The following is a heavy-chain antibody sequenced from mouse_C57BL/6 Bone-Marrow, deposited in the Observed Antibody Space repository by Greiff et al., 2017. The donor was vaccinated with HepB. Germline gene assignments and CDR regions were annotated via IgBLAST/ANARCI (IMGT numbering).Heavy chain of an antibody. J-gene: IGHJ4*01. CDR3: ARRLITTVGEAAMDY. D-gene: IGHD1-1*01. CDR2: ISSGGSYT. V-gene: IGHV5-6*01. Sequence: EVQLVESGGDLVKPGGSLKLSCAASGFTFSSYGMSWVRQTPDKRLEWVATISSGGSYTYYPDSVKGRFTISRDNAKNTRYLQMSSLKSEDTAMYYCARRLITTVGEAAMDYWGQGTSVTVSS. CDR1: GFTFSSYG.